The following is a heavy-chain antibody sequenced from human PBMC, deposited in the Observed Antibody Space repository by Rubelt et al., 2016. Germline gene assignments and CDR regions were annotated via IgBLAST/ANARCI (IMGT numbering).Heavy chain of an antibody. J-gene: IGHJ6*02. CDR3: AKDFCTGNCYRFHYYGMDV. Sequence: GGGLVKPGGSLRLSCAASGFTFSDSYMTWIRQAPGKGLEWVAYITSSGTYANYADSVKGRFTISKDNAKNSLYLEMNSLRPEDTALYYCAKDFCTGNCYRFHYYGMDVWGQGTAVTVSS. CDR1: GFTFSDSY. D-gene: IGHD3/OR15-3a*01. CDR2: ITSSGTYA. V-gene: IGHV3-11*05.